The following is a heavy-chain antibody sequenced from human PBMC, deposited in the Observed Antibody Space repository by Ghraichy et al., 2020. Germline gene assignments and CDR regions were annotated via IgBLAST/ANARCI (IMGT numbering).Heavy chain of an antibody. Sequence: GESLRLSCVVSGITLRSYSMNWVRQAPGKGLEWVSSISSSSSYIYYADSVKGRFTISRDNAKNSLYLQMKSLRVEDTAVNYCAKDRHCTNGVCVGGLDYWVQGTLVTVSS. V-gene: IGHV3-21*01. D-gene: IGHD2-8*01. CDR3: AKDRHCTNGVCVGGLDY. J-gene: IGHJ4*02. CDR1: GITLRSYS. CDR2: ISSSSSYI.